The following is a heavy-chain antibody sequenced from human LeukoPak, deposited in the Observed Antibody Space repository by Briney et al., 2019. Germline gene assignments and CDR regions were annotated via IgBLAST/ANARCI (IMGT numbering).Heavy chain of an antibody. CDR2: IYYSGST. CDR3: ARGRTIDSSGYYRSGAHYFDY. D-gene: IGHD3-22*01. V-gene: IGHV4-59*01. Sequence: PSETLSLTCTVSGGSISSYYWSWIRQPPGKGLEGIGYIYYSGSTNYNPSLKSRVTISVNTSKNQFSLKRSSVTAADTAVYYSARGRTIDSSGYYRSGAHYFDYWGQGTLVTVSS. CDR1: GGSISSYY. J-gene: IGHJ4*02.